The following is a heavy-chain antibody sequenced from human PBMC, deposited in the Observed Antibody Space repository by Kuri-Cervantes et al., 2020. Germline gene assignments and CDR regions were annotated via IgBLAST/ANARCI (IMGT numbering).Heavy chain of an antibody. CDR3: ARGGDYYDSSGPSDTNWFDP. J-gene: IGHJ5*02. CDR2: IYYSGGT. Sequence: SETLSLTCNVPGVPISSYYWSWIRQPPGKGLEWIGYIYYSGGTNYNPSLKSRVTISVGTSKNQFSLKLRTATAADTAVYYCARGGDYYDSSGPSDTNWFDPWGQGTLVTVSS. CDR1: GVPISSYY. D-gene: IGHD3-22*01. V-gene: IGHV4-59*13.